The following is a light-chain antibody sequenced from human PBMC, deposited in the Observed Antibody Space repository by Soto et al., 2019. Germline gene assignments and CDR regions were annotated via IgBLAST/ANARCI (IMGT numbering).Light chain of an antibody. V-gene: IGKV1-39*01. CDR3: QRSWT. CDR2: AAS. J-gene: IGKJ2*01. CDR1: QSISGS. Sequence: EIQMTQSPSSLSASVGDRVTITCRASQSISGSLNWYQHKPGQDPKLLIYAASSLQSGVPARFSGSGSETDFTLTISSLQPEYFAIYSCQRSWTFGQGTKL.